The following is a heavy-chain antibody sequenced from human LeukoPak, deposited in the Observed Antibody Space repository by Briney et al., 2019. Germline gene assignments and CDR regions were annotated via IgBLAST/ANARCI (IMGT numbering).Heavy chain of an antibody. D-gene: IGHD2-2*01. Sequence: SETLSLTCTVSGGSISSSSYYWGWIRQPPGKGLEWIGSIYYSGSTYYNPSLKSRVSIFVDTSKNQFSLKLSSVTAADTAVYYCSTSCYAGDYWGQGTLVTVSS. J-gene: IGHJ4*02. CDR3: STSCYAGDY. V-gene: IGHV4-39*01. CDR1: GGSISSSSYY. CDR2: IYYSGST.